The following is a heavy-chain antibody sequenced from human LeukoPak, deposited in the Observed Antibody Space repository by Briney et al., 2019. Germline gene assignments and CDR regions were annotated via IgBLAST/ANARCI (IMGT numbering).Heavy chain of an antibody. CDR1: GGSFSDSF. Sequence: PSETLSLTCAVYGGSFSDSFWTWIRQPPGKGLEWIGDINHSGSTNYNPSLKSRVTISVDTSKNQFSLKLSSVTAADTAVYYCATASTYYYDSSALGNWGQGTLVTVSS. CDR2: INHSGST. J-gene: IGHJ4*02. CDR3: ATASTYYYDSSALGN. D-gene: IGHD3-22*01. V-gene: IGHV4-34*01.